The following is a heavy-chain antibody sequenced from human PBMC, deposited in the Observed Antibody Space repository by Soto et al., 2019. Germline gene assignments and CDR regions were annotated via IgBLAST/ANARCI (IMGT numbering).Heavy chain of an antibody. V-gene: IGHV1-46*01. CDR2: INPSGGST. CDR3: ARDLTVTMLVYYYGMDV. Sequence: ASVKVSCKASGYTFTSYYMHWVRQAPGQGLEWMGIINPSGGSTSYAQKFQGRVTMTRDTSTSTVYMELSSLRSEDTAVYYCARDLTVTMLVYYYGMDVWGQATTVTVSS. J-gene: IGHJ6*02. CDR1: GYTFTSYY. D-gene: IGHD4-4*01.